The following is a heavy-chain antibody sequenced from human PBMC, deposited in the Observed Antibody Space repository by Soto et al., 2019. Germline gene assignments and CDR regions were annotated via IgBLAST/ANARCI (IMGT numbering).Heavy chain of an antibody. CDR1: GFTFSSYS. CDR2: ISSSSSYI. V-gene: IGHV3-21*01. J-gene: IGHJ2*01. D-gene: IGHD5-12*01. CDR3: ARVAGDSGYDYSWYFDL. Sequence: EVQLVESGGGLVKPGGSLRLSCAASGFTFSSYSMNWVRQAPGKGLEWVSSISSSSSYIYYADSVKGRFTISRDNAKNSLYLQMNSLRAEDTAVYYCARVAGDSGYDYSWYFDLWGRGTLVTVSS.